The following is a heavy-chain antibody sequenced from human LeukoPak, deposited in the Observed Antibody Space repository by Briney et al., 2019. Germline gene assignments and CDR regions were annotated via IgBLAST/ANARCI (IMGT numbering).Heavy chain of an antibody. CDR3: ARGGREQLWSDDNFDY. CDR2: IDWDDDT. Sequence: SGPTLVKPTQTLTLTCTFSGFSLSTSGMCVSWIRQPPGKALEWLARIDWDDDTYYSTSLKTRLTISKDTSKNQVVLTMTNMDPVDTATYYCARGGREQLWSDDNFDYWGQGTLVTVSS. V-gene: IGHV2-70*11. J-gene: IGHJ4*02. D-gene: IGHD5-18*01. CDR1: GFSLSTSGMC.